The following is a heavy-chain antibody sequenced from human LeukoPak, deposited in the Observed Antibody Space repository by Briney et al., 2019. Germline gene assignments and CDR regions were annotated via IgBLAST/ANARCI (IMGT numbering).Heavy chain of an antibody. D-gene: IGHD4-17*01. CDR3: ATSTVTTCLGY. CDR1: GGSFSGYY. Sequence: PSETLSLTCAVYGGSFSGYYWSWIRPPPGKGPEWIAEIYHSGSTNYNPSLKSRVTISVDTSKNQFSLKLSSVTAADTAVYYCATSTVTTCLGYWGQGTLVTVSS. V-gene: IGHV4-34*01. CDR2: IYHSGST. J-gene: IGHJ4*02.